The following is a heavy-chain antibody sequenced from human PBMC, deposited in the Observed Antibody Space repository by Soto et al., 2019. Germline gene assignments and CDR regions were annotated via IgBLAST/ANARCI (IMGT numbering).Heavy chain of an antibody. V-gene: IGHV3-7*02. CDR1: GFTFSSYW. D-gene: IGHD3-16*02. CDR3: ARAHGVYDYVWGSYRIDAFDX. Sequence: GGSLRLSCAASGFTFSSYWMSWVRQAPGKGLEWVANIKPDGSEKWYVDSVKGRGTISRDNAKNSLYLQMNSLRAEDTAVYYCARAHGVYDYVWGSYRIDAFDXWGQGTMVTVSS. CDR2: IKPDGSEK. J-gene: IGHJ3*02.